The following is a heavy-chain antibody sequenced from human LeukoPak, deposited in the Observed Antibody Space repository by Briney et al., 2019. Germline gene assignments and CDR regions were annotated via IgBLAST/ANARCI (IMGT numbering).Heavy chain of an antibody. V-gene: IGHV3-23*01. CDR2: ISGNGGST. Sequence: GGSLRLSCAASGFTVSSNYMSWVRQAPGKGLEWVSVISGNGGSTHYADSAKGRFTISRDNSKNTLYLQMNSLRAEDTAVYYCAKESPRFDYWGQGTLVTVSS. J-gene: IGHJ4*02. CDR1: GFTVSSNY. CDR3: AKESPRFDY.